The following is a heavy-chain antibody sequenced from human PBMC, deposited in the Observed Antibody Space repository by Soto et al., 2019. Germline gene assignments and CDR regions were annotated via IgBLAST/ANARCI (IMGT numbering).Heavy chain of an antibody. D-gene: IGHD3-3*01. CDR3: ARISYDFPSYYCYYYMGV. CDR1: GGNIIGGGYY. J-gene: IGHJ6*03. Sequence: SETLCLTSTVSGGNIIGGGYYWSWIRQHPGKGLEWIGYIYYSGSTNYNPSLKSRVTISVDTSKNQFSLKLSSVTAADTAVYYCARISYDFPSYYCYYYMGVWGKGTTVTVSS. V-gene: IGHV4-61*08. CDR2: IYYSGST.